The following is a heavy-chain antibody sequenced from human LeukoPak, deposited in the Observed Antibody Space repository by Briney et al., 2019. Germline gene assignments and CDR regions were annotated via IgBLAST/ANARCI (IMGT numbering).Heavy chain of an antibody. Sequence: SETLSLTCAVYGGSFSGYYWSWIRQPPGKGLEWIGEINHSGSTNYNPSLKSRVTISVDTSKNQFSLKLSSVTAADTAVYYCARSLKFVVAATNNWFDPWGQGTLVTVSS. V-gene: IGHV4-34*01. CDR1: GGSFSGYY. J-gene: IGHJ5*02. D-gene: IGHD2-15*01. CDR3: ARSLKFVVAATNNWFDP. CDR2: INHSGST.